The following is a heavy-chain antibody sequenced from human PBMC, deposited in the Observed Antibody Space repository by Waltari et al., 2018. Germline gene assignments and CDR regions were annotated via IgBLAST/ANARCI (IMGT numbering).Heavy chain of an antibody. V-gene: IGHV5-51*01. D-gene: IGHD2-15*01. CDR1: GYRFTTYW. Sequence: EVQLVQSGPEVKKPGESLKISCKGSGYRFTTYWIGWVRQMPGKGLEWMGMFYPGDPDTGYSPSFQGQVTISADKSISTAYLQWSSLKASDTAMYYCARFPAVAPYYFDSWGQGTLVTVSS. CDR2: FYPGDPDT. J-gene: IGHJ4*02. CDR3: ARFPAVAPYYFDS.